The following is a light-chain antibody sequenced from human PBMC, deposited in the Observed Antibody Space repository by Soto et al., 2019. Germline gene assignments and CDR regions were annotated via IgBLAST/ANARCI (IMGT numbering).Light chain of an antibody. J-gene: IGKJ5*01. V-gene: IGKV2-28*01. CDR1: QSLPHSNGYNY. CDR2: LGS. CDR3: FQGVQTPPIT. Sequence: DLALTQSPLSLHVIPGEPAAISCRSRQSLPHSNGYNYLDWYLQKPGQSPQLLISLGSARASGVPDRFRGSGSGTDFALKISRVEADDVGVYDCFQGVQTPPITFGQGTRLDIK.